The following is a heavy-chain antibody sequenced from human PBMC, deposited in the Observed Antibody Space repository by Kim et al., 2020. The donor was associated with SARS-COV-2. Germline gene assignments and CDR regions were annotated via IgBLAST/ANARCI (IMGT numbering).Heavy chain of an antibody. CDR2: ISWNSGSI. D-gene: IGHD3-10*01. CDR1: GFTFDDYA. J-gene: IGHJ6*02. CDR3: ARAASLGDDYYYGMDV. Sequence: GGSLRLSCAAPGFTFDDYAMHWVRQAPGKGLEWVSGISWNSGSIGYADSVKGRFTISRDNAKNSLYLQMNSLRAEDTALYYCARAASLGDDYYYGMDVWGQGTTVTVSS. V-gene: IGHV3-9*01.